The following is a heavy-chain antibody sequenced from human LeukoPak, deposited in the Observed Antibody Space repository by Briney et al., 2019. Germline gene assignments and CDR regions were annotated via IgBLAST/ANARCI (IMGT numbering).Heavy chain of an antibody. CDR2: IYYSGST. CDR1: GGSIGNYY. D-gene: IGHD4-11*01. Sequence: SETLSLTCTVSGGSIGNYYWSWYRQSPGKGLEWIGFIYYSGSTDYNPSLKSRGTISVDTSRNQISLMLTSVTAADTAVYYCARVVYSHYWPEGMDVWGQGTTVTVSS. V-gene: IGHV4-59*01. J-gene: IGHJ6*02. CDR3: ARVVYSHYWPEGMDV.